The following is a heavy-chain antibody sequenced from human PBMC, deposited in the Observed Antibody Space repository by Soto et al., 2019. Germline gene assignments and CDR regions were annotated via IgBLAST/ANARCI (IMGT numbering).Heavy chain of an antibody. CDR1: GGSISSSSYY. Sequence: SETLSLTCTVSGGSISSSSYYWGWIRQPPGKGLEWIGSIFYSGSTYYNPSLKSRVTISVDTSKNQFSLKLTSVTAADTAVYYCACIFSGGYSPGFYYFAMDVWVQGTTVT. CDR3: ACIFSGGYSPGFYYFAMDV. CDR2: IFYSGST. D-gene: IGHD5-18*01. J-gene: IGHJ6*02. V-gene: IGHV4-39*01.